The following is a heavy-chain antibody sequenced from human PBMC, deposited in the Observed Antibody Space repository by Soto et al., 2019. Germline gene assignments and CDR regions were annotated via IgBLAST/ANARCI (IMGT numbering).Heavy chain of an antibody. CDR3: AGGAVAGTSPAY. V-gene: IGHV4-4*02. CDR1: SGSITGSNW. CDR2: IYHSGST. Sequence: QVQLQESGPGLVKPSGTLSLTCAVSSGSITGSNWWSWVRQPPGKGLEWIGEIYHSGSTNYNPSLKSRVTISVDKSKNVFSLKLSSVTAADTAMYYCAGGAVAGTSPAYWGQGTLVTVSS. D-gene: IGHD6-19*01. J-gene: IGHJ4*02.